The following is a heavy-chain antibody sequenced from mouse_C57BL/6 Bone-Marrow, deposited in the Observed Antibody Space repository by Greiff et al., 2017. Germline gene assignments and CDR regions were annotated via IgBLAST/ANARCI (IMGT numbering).Heavy chain of an antibody. CDR3: ARQGVYYGYDGVAY. D-gene: IGHD2-2*01. V-gene: IGHV5-6*01. CDR2: ISSGGSYT. Sequence: VQLKESGGDLVKPGGSLKLSCAASGFTFSSYGMSWVRQTPDKRLEWVATISSGGSYTYYPDSVKGRFTISRDNAENTLYLQMSSLKSEDTAMYYCARQGVYYGYDGVAYGGRGTLVTVSA. J-gene: IGHJ3*01. CDR1: GFTFSSYG.